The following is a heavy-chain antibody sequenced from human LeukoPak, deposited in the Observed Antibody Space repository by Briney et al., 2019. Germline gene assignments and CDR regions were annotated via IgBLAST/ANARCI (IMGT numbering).Heavy chain of an antibody. CDR1: GGSIGSGGYY. Sequence: SQTLSLTCTVSGGSIGSGGYYWSWIRQHPGKGLEWIGYIYYSGSTYYNPSLKSRVTISVDTSNNQFSLKLSSVTAADTAVYYCARVEATYYYGSGSSDWFDPWGQGTLVTVSS. D-gene: IGHD3-10*01. CDR3: ARVEATYYYGSGSSDWFDP. V-gene: IGHV4-31*03. CDR2: IYYSGST. J-gene: IGHJ5*02.